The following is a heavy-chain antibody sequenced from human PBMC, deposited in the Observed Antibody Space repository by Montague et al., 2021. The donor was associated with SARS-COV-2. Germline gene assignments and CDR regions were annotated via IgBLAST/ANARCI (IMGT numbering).Heavy chain of an antibody. J-gene: IGHJ6*03. V-gene: IGHV3-30*04. CDR3: ARDAIEYYYYYYYMDV. CDR2: ISYDGSNK. Sequence: SLRLSCAASGFTFSSYAMHWVRQAPGKGLEWVAVISYDGSNKYYADSVKGRFTISRDNSKNMLYLQMNSLRAEDTAVYYCARDAIEYYYYYYYMDVWGKGTTVTVSS. CDR1: GFTFSSYA.